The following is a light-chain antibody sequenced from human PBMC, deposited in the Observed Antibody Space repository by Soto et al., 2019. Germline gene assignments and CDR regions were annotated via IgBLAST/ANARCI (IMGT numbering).Light chain of an antibody. Sequence: QSALTQPPSASGSPGQSVTIACTGTSSDFGGYKYVSWYQQHPGKAPKLMIYEVNKRPSGVPDRFSGSKSGHTASLTVSGLQADDEADYFCSSYAGRNIVLFGGGTKLTVL. CDR3: SSYAGRNIVL. V-gene: IGLV2-8*01. J-gene: IGLJ2*01. CDR2: EVN. CDR1: SSDFGGYKY.